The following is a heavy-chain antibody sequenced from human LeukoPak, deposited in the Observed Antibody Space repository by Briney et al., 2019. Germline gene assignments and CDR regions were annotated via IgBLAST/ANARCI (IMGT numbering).Heavy chain of an antibody. Sequence: GGSLRLSCAASGFTFGDYAMDWVRQAPGKGLEWVSSISWNSGIIAYAESVKGRFTISRDNAKNSLYLQMNGLRAEDTAFYYCAKDRHTYGYVGPNFDYWGQGTLVTVSS. CDR2: ISWNSGII. CDR3: AKDRHTYGYVGPNFDY. J-gene: IGHJ4*02. V-gene: IGHV3-9*01. D-gene: IGHD5-18*01. CDR1: GFTFGDYA.